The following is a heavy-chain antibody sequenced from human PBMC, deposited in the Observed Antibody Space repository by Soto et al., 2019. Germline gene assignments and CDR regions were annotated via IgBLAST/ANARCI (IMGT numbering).Heavy chain of an antibody. CDR3: VRGVTGFGLVSVFWCEP. J-gene: IGHJ5*02. CDR1: GGSISSGDYS. D-gene: IGHD3-3*01. V-gene: IGHV4-30-4*01. CDR2: IYNSGIT. Sequence: KPSETLSLTCTVSGGSISSGDYSWSWVRQSPGKGLEWIGHIYNSGITYYNPSLKSRVVISIDTSRNQFSLRLNSLTAADRAVYFCVRGVTGFGLVSVFWCEPWGEGNVVTVS.